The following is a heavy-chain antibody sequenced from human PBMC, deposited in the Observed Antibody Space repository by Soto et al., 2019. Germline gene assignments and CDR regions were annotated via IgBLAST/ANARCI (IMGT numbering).Heavy chain of an antibody. V-gene: IGHV4-30-4*02. J-gene: IGHJ4*02. CDR2: ISYSGTT. D-gene: IGHD2-2*01. CDR3: ARATPAGPDY. CDR1: GDSISSNNNY. Sequence: SETLSLTCTVSGDSISSNNNYWSWIRQPPGEGLEWIGFISYSGTTSYSPSLKSRVAISLDTSKNQFSLKLSSVTAADTAVYYCARATPAGPDYWGQGTLVTVSS.